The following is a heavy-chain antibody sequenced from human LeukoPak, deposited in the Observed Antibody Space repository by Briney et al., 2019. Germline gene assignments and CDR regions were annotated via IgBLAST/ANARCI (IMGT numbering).Heavy chain of an antibody. Sequence: SGTLSLTCAVSGGSFSSNNWWGWVRQPPGKGLEWIGEIYHSGSPNYNPSLKSRVTISVDKSRNHFSLNLSSVTAADTAVYYCASSTVVTPLVDWGQGTLVTVSS. CDR2: IYHSGSP. D-gene: IGHD4-23*01. J-gene: IGHJ4*02. CDR1: GGSFSSNNW. CDR3: ASSTVVTPLVD. V-gene: IGHV4-4*02.